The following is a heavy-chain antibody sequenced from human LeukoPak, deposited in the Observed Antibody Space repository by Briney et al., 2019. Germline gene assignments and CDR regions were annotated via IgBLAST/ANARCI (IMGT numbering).Heavy chain of an antibody. D-gene: IGHD3-3*01. CDR3: AGGPRYYDFWSGYSPIDY. V-gene: IGHV4-34*01. CDR2: INHSGST. Sequence: SETLSLTCAVYGGSFSGYYWSWIRQPPGKGLEWIGEINHSGSTNYNPSLKSRVTISVDTSKNQFSLKLSSVTAADTAVYYCAGGPRYYDFWSGYSPIDYWGQGTLVTVSS. J-gene: IGHJ4*02. CDR1: GGSFSGYY.